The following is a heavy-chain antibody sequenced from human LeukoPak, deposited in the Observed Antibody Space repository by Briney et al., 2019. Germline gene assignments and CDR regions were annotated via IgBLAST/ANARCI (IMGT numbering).Heavy chain of an antibody. CDR1: GYPFANYW. V-gene: IGHV5-51*01. CDR2: IYPGDSDT. D-gene: IGHD6-19*01. CDR3: ARREGGWYLDY. Sequence: GESLKISCQGSGYPFANYWIGWVRQMPGKGLEWMGIIYPGDSDTRYSPSFQGQVTISADKSISTAYLQWGSLKASDTAVYYCARREGGWYLDYWGQGTLVTVSS. J-gene: IGHJ4*02.